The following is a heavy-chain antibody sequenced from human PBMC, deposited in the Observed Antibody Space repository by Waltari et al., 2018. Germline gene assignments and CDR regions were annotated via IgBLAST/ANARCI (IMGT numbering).Heavy chain of an antibody. CDR1: GGTFGRFA. CDR3: ARREIGGPLDP. Sequence: QVQLVQSGAEVKKPGSSVKVSSRASGGTFGRFALSWVRQAPGQGLEWMGGIIPIFGTPNYAQRFQGRLTITADERTSTVFMELTSLTSDDTAIYFCARREIGGPLDPWGQGTLVTVSS. J-gene: IGHJ5*02. D-gene: IGHD1-1*01. CDR2: IIPIFGTP. V-gene: IGHV1-69*12.